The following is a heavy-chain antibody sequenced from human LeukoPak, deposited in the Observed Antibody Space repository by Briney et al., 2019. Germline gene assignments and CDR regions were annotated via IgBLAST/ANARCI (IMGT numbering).Heavy chain of an antibody. V-gene: IGHV3-21*01. CDR1: GFTFSSYS. D-gene: IGHD1-20*01. CDR2: ISTSSSYI. J-gene: IGHJ6*03. Sequence: GGSLRLSCAAYGFTFSSYSMNWVRQAPGKGLEWVSFISTSSSYIYYADSVKGRFTISRDNAKNSLYLQMNSLRAEDTAVYYCARGPPEYNWNADYYMDVWGKGTTVTVSS. CDR3: ARGPPEYNWNADYYMDV.